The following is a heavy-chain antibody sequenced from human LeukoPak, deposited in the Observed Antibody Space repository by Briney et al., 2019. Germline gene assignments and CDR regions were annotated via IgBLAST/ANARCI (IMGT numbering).Heavy chain of an antibody. Sequence: ASVKVSCKASGYTFTSYGISWVGQAPGQGVEWMGWISAYKGNTNYEQKLQGRGTMTTDTSTSTAYMELRSLRSDDTAVYYCARDRLLRYPGYWGQGTLVTVSS. CDR1: GYTFTSYG. V-gene: IGHV1-18*04. D-gene: IGHD2-15*01. J-gene: IGHJ4*02. CDR3: ARDRLLRYPGY. CDR2: ISAYKGNT.